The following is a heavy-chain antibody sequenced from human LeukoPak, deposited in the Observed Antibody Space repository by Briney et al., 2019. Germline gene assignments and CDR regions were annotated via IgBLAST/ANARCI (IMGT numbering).Heavy chain of an antibody. Sequence: SETLSLTCTVSGGSISSYYWSWIRQPPGKEPEWIGYISYSGSTNYNPSLKSRVTISVDTSKNQFSLKLSSVTATDTAVYYCAREIGYCSSTSCHHFDYWGQGTLVTVSS. CDR1: GGSISSYY. V-gene: IGHV4-59*01. CDR2: ISYSGST. CDR3: AREIGYCSSTSCHHFDY. J-gene: IGHJ4*02. D-gene: IGHD2-2*01.